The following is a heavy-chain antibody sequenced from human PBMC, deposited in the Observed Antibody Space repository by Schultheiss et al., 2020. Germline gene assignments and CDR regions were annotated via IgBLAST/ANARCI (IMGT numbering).Heavy chain of an antibody. J-gene: IGHJ6*02. CDR3: ARVPGRQWLVHYYYGMDV. Sequence: GGSLRLSCAASGFTFSSYGMHWVRQAPGKGLEWVAVIWYDGSNKYYADSVKGRFTISRDNSKNTLYLQMNSLRAEDTAVYYCARVPGRQWLVHYYYGMDVWGQGTTVTGSS. V-gene: IGHV3-33*01. CDR2: IWYDGSNK. CDR1: GFTFSSYG. D-gene: IGHD6-19*01.